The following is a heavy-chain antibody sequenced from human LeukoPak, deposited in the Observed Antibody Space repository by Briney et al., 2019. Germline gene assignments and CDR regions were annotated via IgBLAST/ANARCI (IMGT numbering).Heavy chain of an antibody. CDR2: ISSSGSTI. Sequence: QPGGSLRLSCAASGFNFSSYEMNWVRQPPGKGLEWVSYISSSGSTIYYADSVKGRFTISRDNSKNTLYLQMNSLRAEDTAVYYCARRAGGYSHPYDYWGQGTLVTVSS. CDR1: GFNFSSYE. J-gene: IGHJ4*02. CDR3: ARRAGGYSHPYDY. V-gene: IGHV3-48*03. D-gene: IGHD4-23*01.